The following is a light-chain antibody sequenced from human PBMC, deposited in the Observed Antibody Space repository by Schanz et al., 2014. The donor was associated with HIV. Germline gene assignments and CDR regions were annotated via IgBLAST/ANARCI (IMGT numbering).Light chain of an antibody. J-gene: IGKJ3*01. CDR2: SAS. CDR1: QTVSSNS. CDR3: HHYGGS. Sequence: EIVLTQSPVILSLSPGERATLSCRASQTVSSNSLGWYQQKRGQVPRLLIYSASRRANGIPDRFSGSGSGTDFTLTISRLEPEDFAVYYCHHYGGSFGPGTTVDYK. V-gene: IGKV3-20*01.